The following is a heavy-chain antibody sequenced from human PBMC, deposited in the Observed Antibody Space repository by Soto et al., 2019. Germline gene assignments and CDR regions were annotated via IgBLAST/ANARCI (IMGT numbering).Heavy chain of an antibody. D-gene: IGHD3-10*01. CDR3: VKGLAGGMDV. V-gene: IGHV3-23*01. J-gene: IGHJ6*02. Sequence: GGSLRLSCAASGFTFSGYAMSWVRQAPGKGLEWVASISGSATITAYADSVKGRFTISRDNNRNMLYLQMNSLRADDTAVFFCVKGLAGGMDVWGQGTTVTVSS. CDR1: GFTFSGYA. CDR2: ISGSATIT.